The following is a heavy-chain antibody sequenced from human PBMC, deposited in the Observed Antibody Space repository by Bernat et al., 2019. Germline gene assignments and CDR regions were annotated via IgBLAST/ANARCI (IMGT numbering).Heavy chain of an antibody. CDR1: GFTFSNAW. D-gene: IGHD3-16*01. CDR2: LKSKAVGGTT. Sequence: EVQLVESGGGLIKPGGSLRLSCATSGFTFSNAWMNWVRQAPGKGLEWVCLLKSKAVGGTTDSAAPVKGRFTISRNDSKKMVYLEMDSLKAEDTAVYYCATGGGQFGLDYWGQGALVTVSS. J-gene: IGHJ4*02. V-gene: IGHV3-15*07. CDR3: ATGGGQFGLDY.